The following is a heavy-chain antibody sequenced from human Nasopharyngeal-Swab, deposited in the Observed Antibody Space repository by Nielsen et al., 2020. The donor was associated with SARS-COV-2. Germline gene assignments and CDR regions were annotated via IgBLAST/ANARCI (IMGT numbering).Heavy chain of an antibody. D-gene: IGHD2-2*02. V-gene: IGHV3-21*01. CDR2: NSRSSSYI. J-gene: IGHJ6*03. Sequence: GESLKISCAASGFTFSRYSMNWVRQAPGKGLEWVSSNSRSSSYIYYADSVKGRFTISRDNAKNSLYLQMNSLRAEDTAVYYCVRDRSYCSSTSCYTSGENYYYMDVWGKGTTVTVSS. CDR3: VRDRSYCSSTSCYTSGENYYYMDV. CDR1: GFTFSRYS.